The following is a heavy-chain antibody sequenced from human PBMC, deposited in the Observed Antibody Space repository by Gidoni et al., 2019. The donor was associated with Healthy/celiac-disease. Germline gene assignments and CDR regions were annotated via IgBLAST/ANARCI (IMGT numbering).Heavy chain of an antibody. V-gene: IGHV4-38-2*01. D-gene: IGHD3-22*01. CDR1: GYSISSGYY. Sequence: QVQLQESGPGLVKPSETLSLTCAVSGYSISSGYYWGWIRQPPGKGLEWIGSIYHSGSTYYNPSLKSRVTISVDTSKNQFSLKLSSVTAADTAVYYCARLDYYDSSGYYPLYYFDYWGQGTLVTVSS. J-gene: IGHJ4*02. CDR2: IYHSGST. CDR3: ARLDYYDSSGYYPLYYFDY.